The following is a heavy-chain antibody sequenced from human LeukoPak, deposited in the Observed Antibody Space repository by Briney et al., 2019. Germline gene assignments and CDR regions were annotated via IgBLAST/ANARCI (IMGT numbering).Heavy chain of an antibody. CDR3: ARAGGNAPRLLDY. J-gene: IGHJ4*02. D-gene: IGHD4-23*01. Sequence: GGSLRLSCAASGFTVSSNSMSWVRQAPGKGLEWVSVIYSGGSTYYADSVKGRFTISRDKSKNTLYLQMNSLRAEDTAVYYCARAGGNAPRLLDYWGQGTLVTVSS. V-gene: IGHV3-66*02. CDR2: IYSGGST. CDR1: GFTVSSNS.